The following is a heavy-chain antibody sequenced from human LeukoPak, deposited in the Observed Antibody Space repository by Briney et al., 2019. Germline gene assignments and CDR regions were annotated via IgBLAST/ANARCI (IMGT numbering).Heavy chain of an antibody. V-gene: IGHV1-46*01. D-gene: IGHD2-21*01. Sequence: ASVKVSCKASGYTFTNYYMDWVRQAPGQGLEWMGIINPSGGSTNYAQKFQGRVTMTRDTSTSTVYMELSSLRSEDTAVYYCATDYSATWGQGTLVTVSS. CDR3: ATDYSAT. J-gene: IGHJ5*02. CDR2: INPSGGST. CDR1: GYTFTNYY.